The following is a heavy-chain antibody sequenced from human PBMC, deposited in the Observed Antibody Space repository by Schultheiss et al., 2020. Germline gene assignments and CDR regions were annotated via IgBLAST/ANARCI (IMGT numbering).Heavy chain of an antibody. CDR1: GFTFSSYA. CDR2: ISYDGSNK. CDR3: ARGEEAPYYYYGMDV. Sequence: GGSLRLSCAASGFTFSSYAMHWVRQAPGKGLEWVAVISYDGSNKYYADSVKGRFTISRDNSKNTLYLQMNSLRAEDTAVYYCARGEEAPYYYYGMDVWGQGTTVTVSS. V-gene: IGHV3-30-3*01. J-gene: IGHJ6*02.